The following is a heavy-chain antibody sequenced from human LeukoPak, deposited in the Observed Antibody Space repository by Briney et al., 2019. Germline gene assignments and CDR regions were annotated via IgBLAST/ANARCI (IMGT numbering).Heavy chain of an antibody. CDR3: AKASVAGLSLFDY. CDR1: GFSFSSYI. V-gene: IGHV3-30*18. J-gene: IGHJ4*02. D-gene: IGHD6-19*01. CDR2: ISYDGSNK. Sequence: PGGSLRLSCAASGFSFSSYIMHWVRQAPGKGLEWVAVISYDGSNKYYADSVKGRFTISRDNSKNTLYLQMNSLRAEDTAVYYCAKASVAGLSLFDYWGQGTLVTVSS.